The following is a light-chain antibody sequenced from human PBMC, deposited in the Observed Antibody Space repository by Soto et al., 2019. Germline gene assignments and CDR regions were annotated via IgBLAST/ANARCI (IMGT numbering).Light chain of an antibody. CDR2: GNI. Sequence: QSVLTQPPSVSGAPGQRVALSCAGTSSNIGAGYDVHWYQHLPGTAPKLLIFGNINRPAGVPDRFSGSKSGTSASLAISGLQAEDEGYYYCQTYDTGVSGSIFGGGTKVTVL. CDR1: SSNIGAGYD. V-gene: IGLV1-40*01. CDR3: QTYDTGVSGSI. J-gene: IGLJ2*01.